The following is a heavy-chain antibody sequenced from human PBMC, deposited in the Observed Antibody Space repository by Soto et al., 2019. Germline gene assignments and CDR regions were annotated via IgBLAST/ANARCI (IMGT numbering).Heavy chain of an antibody. CDR2: IYYSGST. CDR3: ARSSNSANYFDY. J-gene: IGHJ4*02. D-gene: IGHD2-2*01. Sequence: QVQLQESGPGLVKPSQTLSLTCTVSGGSISSGGYYWSWIRQHPWKGLEWIGYIYYSGSTYYNPSLKSRVTISVDTSKNQFSLKLSSVTAADTAVYYCARSSNSANYFDYWGQGTLVTVSS. V-gene: IGHV4-31*03. CDR1: GGSISSGGYY.